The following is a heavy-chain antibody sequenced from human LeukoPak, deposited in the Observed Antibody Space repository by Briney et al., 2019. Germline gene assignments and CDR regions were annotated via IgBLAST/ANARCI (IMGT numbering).Heavy chain of an antibody. CDR2: VHLDGRT. V-gene: IGHV4-4*02. CDR3: ARAGGYCSGGSCYALDY. D-gene: IGHD2-15*01. J-gene: IGHJ4*02. Sequence: SETLSLTCGVSGGSVTSTNWWTWVRQPPGKGLEWIGEVHLDGRTNYNPSLKSRLTMSVDLSENHVSLKLTSVTAADTAVYYCARAGGYCSGGSCYALDYWGQGTLVTVSS. CDR1: GGSVTSTNW.